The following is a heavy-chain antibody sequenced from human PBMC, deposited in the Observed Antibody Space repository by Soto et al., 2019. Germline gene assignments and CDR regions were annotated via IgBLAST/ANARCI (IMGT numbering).Heavy chain of an antibody. CDR2: ISYDGSNK. Sequence: AGGSLRLSCAASGFTFSSYAMHWVRQAPGKGLEWVAVISYDGSNKYYADSVKGRFTISRDNSKNTLYLQMNSLRAEDTAAYYCARDPFDFWGQGTLVTVSS. CDR3: ARDPFDF. CDR1: GFTFSSYA. J-gene: IGHJ5*01. V-gene: IGHV3-30-3*01.